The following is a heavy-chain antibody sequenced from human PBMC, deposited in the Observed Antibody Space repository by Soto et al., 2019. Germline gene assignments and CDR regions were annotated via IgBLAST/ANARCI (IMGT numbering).Heavy chain of an antibody. CDR3: ARERGRVGAPPLSGFQR. V-gene: IGHV1-46*03. CDR2: LNPSGGST. Sequence: APVKVSCTASGYNFTSYYMHWVRQAPGQRLEWMGILNPSGGSTSYAQKFQGRVTMTRATSRSTVYMELSSLRAEDTAVYYCARERGRVGAPPLSGFQRWGQGTLVTVSS. CDR1: GYNFTSYY. D-gene: IGHD1-26*01. J-gene: IGHJ1*01.